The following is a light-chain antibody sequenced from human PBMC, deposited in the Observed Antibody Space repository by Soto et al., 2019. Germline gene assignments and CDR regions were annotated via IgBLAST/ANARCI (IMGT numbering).Light chain of an antibody. CDR3: QQFNNYLT. J-gene: IGKJ4*01. V-gene: IGKV1D-13*01. CDR2: DAS. Sequence: AIQLTQSPSSLSASVGDRVTITCRASQGISSALAWYQQKPGKAPKLLIYDASSLESGVPSRFSGSGYGTDFTLTISSLQPEDFATYYCQQFNNYLTFGGGTKVDIK. CDR1: QGISSA.